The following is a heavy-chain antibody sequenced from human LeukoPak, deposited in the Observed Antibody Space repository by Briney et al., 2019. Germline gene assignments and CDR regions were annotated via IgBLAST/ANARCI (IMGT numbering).Heavy chain of an antibody. V-gene: IGHV1-2*02. CDR1: GYTFTGHY. CDR2: INPNSGGT. CDR3: ARGVLWFGDPYYYYMDV. J-gene: IGHJ6*03. Sequence: ASVKVSCKASGYTFTGHYMHWVRQAPGQGLEWMGWINPNSGGTNYAQKFQGRVTMTRDTSISTAYMELSRLRSDDTAVYYCARGVLWFGDPYYYYMDVWGKGTTVTISS. D-gene: IGHD3-10*01.